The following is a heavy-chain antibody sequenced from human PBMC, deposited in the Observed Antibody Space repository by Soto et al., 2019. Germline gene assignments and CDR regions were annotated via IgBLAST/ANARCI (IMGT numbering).Heavy chain of an antibody. J-gene: IGHJ5*02. CDR1: GYTFITYG. CDR3: ARDSDQYNSGSNWFDP. D-gene: IGHD5-12*01. V-gene: IGHV1-18*01. CDR2: ISAYNGDT. Sequence: ASVKVSCKASGYTFITYGISWVRQAPGQRLEWMGWISAYNGDTNYGQNVQGRVTMTTDTSTSTAYMELRSLRSDDTAVYYCARDSDQYNSGSNWFDPWGQGTLVTVSS.